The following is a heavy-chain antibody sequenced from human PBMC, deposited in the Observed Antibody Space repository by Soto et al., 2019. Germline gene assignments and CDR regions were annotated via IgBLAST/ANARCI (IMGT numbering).Heavy chain of an antibody. D-gene: IGHD2-15*01. CDR2: IYHTGST. CDR1: GGAISSGGYS. CDR3: AAGGVLPRYY. V-gene: IGHV4-30-2*01. Sequence: QLQLQESGSGLVKPSQTLSLTCAVSGGAISSGGYSWSWIRQPPGKGLEWIGYIYHTGSTYYTPSLKSRVTSSVDRSKNQFSLKLSSVTAADTAVYYCAAGGVLPRYYWGQGTLVTVSS. J-gene: IGHJ4*02.